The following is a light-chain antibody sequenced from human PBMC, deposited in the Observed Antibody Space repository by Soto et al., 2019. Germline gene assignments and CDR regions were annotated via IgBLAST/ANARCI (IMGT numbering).Light chain of an antibody. CDR2: GAS. Sequence: EIVMTQSPATLSVSSGERATLSCRASQSVSSNIAWYQQKPGQAPRLLIYGASTRATGIPARFSGSGSGTDFTLTISRLEPEDFAVYYCQQYGSSPPWTFGQGTKVDIK. J-gene: IGKJ1*01. V-gene: IGKV3-15*01. CDR1: QSVSSN. CDR3: QQYGSSPPWT.